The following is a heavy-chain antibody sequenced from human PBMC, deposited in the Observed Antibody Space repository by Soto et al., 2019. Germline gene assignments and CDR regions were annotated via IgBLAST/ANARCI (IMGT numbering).Heavy chain of an antibody. J-gene: IGHJ6*02. Sequence: QVQLVESGGGVVQPGRSLRLSCAASRFTFSNYAMHWVRQAPGKGLQWVALISFDGSTKYYADSVKGRFTISRDNSKNTLYLQMNSLRAEDTAVYYCARSPGYCSTTRCYGRDFAMDVWGQGTTVTVSS. D-gene: IGHD2-2*01. CDR2: ISFDGSTK. CDR1: RFTFSNYA. V-gene: IGHV3-30-3*01. CDR3: ARSPGYCSTTRCYGRDFAMDV.